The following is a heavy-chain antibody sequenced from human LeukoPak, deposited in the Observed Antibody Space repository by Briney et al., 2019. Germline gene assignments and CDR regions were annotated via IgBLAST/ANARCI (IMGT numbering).Heavy chain of an antibody. CDR1: GYSFTNYW. CDR2: IYPGDSDT. CDR3: ARRRYDSSGYYQYAWFDY. D-gene: IGHD3-22*01. V-gene: IGHV5-51*01. J-gene: IGHJ4*02. Sequence: GESLKISCKGSGYSFTNYWIGWVRQMPGKGLEWMGIIYPGDSDTRYSPSFQGQVTISADKSISTAYLQWSSLKASDTAMYYCARRRYDSSGYYQYAWFDYWGQGTLVTVSS.